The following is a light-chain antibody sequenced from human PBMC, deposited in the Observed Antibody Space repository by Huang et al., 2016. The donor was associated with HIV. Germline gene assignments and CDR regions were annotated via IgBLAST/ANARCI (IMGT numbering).Light chain of an antibody. CDR1: QSVRDT. V-gene: IGKV3-15*01. Sequence: EIVMTQSPDTLSVSPGGRATLSCRASQSVRDTLAWYQQKPGQAPRLLLHATSTRAAGVPARFSSSGSGTEITLTISSLQSEDCGVYYCQKYESWPPLTFGGGTKVEIK. CDR3: QKYESWPPLT. CDR2: ATS. J-gene: IGKJ4*01.